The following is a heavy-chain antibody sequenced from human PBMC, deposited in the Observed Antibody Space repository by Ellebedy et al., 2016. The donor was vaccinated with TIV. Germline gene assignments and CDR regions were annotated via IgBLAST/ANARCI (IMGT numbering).Heavy chain of an antibody. CDR3: ARDSGGSYLGVGGLDY. D-gene: IGHD1-26*01. CDR2: ISYDGSHK. CDR1: GFTFSSYA. Sequence: PGGSLRLSCAASGFTFSSYAMHWVRQAPGKGLEWVAVISYDGSHKYYADSVKGRFTISRDNSNNTLYLQMNSLRPEDTAVYYCARDSGGSYLGVGGLDYWGQGTLVTVSS. J-gene: IGHJ4*02. V-gene: IGHV3-30*04.